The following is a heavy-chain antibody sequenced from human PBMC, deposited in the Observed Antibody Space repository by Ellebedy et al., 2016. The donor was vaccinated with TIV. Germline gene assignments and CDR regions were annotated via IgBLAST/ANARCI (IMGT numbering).Heavy chain of an antibody. CDR1: GGSISSYY. V-gene: IGHV4-59*01. J-gene: IGHJ6*02. D-gene: IGHD2-2*01. Sequence: SETLSLXXTVSGGSISSYYWSWIRQPPGKGLEWIGYIYYSGSTNYNPSLKSRVTISVDTSKNQFSLKLSSVTAADTAVYYCARDRVVVVPAAMLKNYYYGMDGWGQGTTVTVSS. CDR2: IYYSGST. CDR3: ARDRVVVVPAAMLKNYYYGMDG.